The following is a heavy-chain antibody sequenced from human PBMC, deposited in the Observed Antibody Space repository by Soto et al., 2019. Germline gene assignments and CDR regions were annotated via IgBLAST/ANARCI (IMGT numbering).Heavy chain of an antibody. CDR1: NGYINSGGFY. CDR3: ARGRQQLVNYDAFDI. Sequence: SETLSLTCNVSNGYINSGGFYWSWIRQPPGKGLEWIGYIYYSGSTNYNPSLKSRVTISVDTSKNQFSLKLSSVTAADTAVYYCARGRQQLVNYDAFDIWGQGTMVTVSS. CDR2: IYYSGST. V-gene: IGHV4-61*08. J-gene: IGHJ3*02. D-gene: IGHD6-13*01.